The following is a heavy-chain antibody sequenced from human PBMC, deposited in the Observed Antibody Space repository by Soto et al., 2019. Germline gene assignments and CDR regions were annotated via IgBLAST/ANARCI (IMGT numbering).Heavy chain of an antibody. CDR1: GGTFSSYA. V-gene: IGHV1-69*13. Sequence: ASVKVSCKASGGTFSSYAISWVRQAPGQGLEWMGGIIPIFGTANYAQKFQGRVTITADESTSTAYMELSSLRSEDTAVYYCARDRTIAAAGNYYYYGMDVWGQGTTVTVSS. CDR2: IIPIFGTA. D-gene: IGHD6-13*01. CDR3: ARDRTIAAAGNYYYYGMDV. J-gene: IGHJ6*02.